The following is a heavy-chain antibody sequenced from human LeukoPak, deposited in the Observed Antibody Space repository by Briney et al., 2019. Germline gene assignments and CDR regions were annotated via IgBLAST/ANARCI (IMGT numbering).Heavy chain of an antibody. CDR3: ARDLLLSG. CDR2: ISYDGSNK. V-gene: IGHV3-30*03. CDR1: GFTFSSYG. J-gene: IGHJ4*02. Sequence: GRSLRLSCAASGFTFSSYGMHWVRQAPGKGLEWVAVISYDGSNKYYADSVKGRFTISRDNSKNTLYLQMNSLRAEDTAVYYCARDLLLSGGGQGTLVTVSS.